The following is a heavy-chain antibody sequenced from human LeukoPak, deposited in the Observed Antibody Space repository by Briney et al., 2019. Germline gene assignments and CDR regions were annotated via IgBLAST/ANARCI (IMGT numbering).Heavy chain of an antibody. D-gene: IGHD2-2*02. J-gene: IGHJ5*02. CDR3: ARGGSSIPFDP. Sequence: PGGSLRLSCVASGFTFSSYGMHWVRQAPGKGLEWVAVIWYDGSNKYYADSVKGRFTISRDNSKNTLYLQMNSLRAEDTAVYYCARGGSSIPFDPWGQGTLVTVSS. CDR2: IWYDGSNK. CDR1: GFTFSSYG. V-gene: IGHV3-33*01.